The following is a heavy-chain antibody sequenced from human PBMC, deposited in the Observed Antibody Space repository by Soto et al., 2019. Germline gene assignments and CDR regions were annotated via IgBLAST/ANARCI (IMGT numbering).Heavy chain of an antibody. V-gene: IGHV1-69*13. CDR1: GGTFSSYA. CDR2: IIPIFGTA. Sequence: GASVKVSCKASGGTFSSYAISWVRQAPGQGLEWMGGIIPIFGTANYAQKFQGRVTITADESTSTAYMELSSLRSEDTAVYYCASYRSRYYYYGMDVWGKGTTVTVSS. D-gene: IGHD1-26*01. J-gene: IGHJ6*04. CDR3: ASYRSRYYYYGMDV.